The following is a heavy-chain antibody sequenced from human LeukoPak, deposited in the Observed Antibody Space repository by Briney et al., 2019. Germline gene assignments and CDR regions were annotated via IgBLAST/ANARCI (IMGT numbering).Heavy chain of an antibody. CDR2: INQDESEK. CDR3: ARGVGGADY. CDR1: GFTFTIYW. V-gene: IGHV3-7*01. Sequence: GGSLRLSCAASGFTFTIYWMSWVRQAPGTGLEWVANINQDESEKSYVDSVKGRFTISRDNAKNSLYLQMNSLRAEDTAVCYCARGVGGADYWGQGTLVTVSS. J-gene: IGHJ4*02. D-gene: IGHD2-21*01.